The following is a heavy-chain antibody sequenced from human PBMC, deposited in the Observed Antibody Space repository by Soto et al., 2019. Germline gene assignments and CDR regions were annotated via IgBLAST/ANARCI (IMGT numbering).Heavy chain of an antibody. CDR2: ISSSSSYI. D-gene: IGHD3-16*02. V-gene: IGHV3-21*01. CDR1: GFTFSSYS. Sequence: GGSLRLSCAASGFTFSSYSMNWVRQAPGKGLEWVSSISSSSSYIYYADSVKGRFTISRDNAKNSLYLQMNSLRAEDTAEIYCARVNRSYDYIWGSYRSPEYFQHWGQGTLVTVSS. J-gene: IGHJ1*01. CDR3: ARVNRSYDYIWGSYRSPEYFQH.